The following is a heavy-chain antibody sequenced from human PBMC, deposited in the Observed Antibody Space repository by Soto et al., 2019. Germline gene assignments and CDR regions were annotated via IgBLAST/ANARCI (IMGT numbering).Heavy chain of an antibody. CDR1: GYTFTSYG. V-gene: IGHV1-18*01. J-gene: IGHJ5*02. D-gene: IGHD2-15*01. CDR2: ISAYNGNT. CDR3: ARDYLDIVVLVAHPGRFAP. Sequence: GASVKVSCKASGYTFTSYGISWVRQAPGQGLEWMGWISAYNGNTNYAQKLQGRVTMTTDTSTSTAYMELRSLRSDDTAVYYCARDYLDIVVLVAHPGRFAPWAQGTLDPVSA.